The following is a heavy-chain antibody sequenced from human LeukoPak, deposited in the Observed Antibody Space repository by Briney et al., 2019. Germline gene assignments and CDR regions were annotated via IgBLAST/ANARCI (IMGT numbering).Heavy chain of an antibody. CDR2: IYYSGST. CDR1: GGSISSSYYY. Sequence: PSETLSLTCTVSGGSISSSYYYWGWIRQPPGKGLEWTGSIYYSGSTYYNPSLKSRVTISADTSKNQFSLKLNCVTAADTADYYCAREGGFYRPLDYSGQGTLVTVSS. J-gene: IGHJ4*02. V-gene: IGHV4-39*02. D-gene: IGHD3-3*01. CDR3: AREGGFYRPLDY.